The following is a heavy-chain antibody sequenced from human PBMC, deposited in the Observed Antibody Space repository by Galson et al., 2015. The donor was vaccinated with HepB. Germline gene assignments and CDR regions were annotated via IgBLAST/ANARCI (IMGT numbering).Heavy chain of an antibody. CDR2: ISYDGSNK. J-gene: IGHJ3*01. Sequence: SLRLSCAASGFTFSSYAMHWVRQAPGKGLEWVAVISYDGSNKYYADPVKGRFTISRDNSKNTLYLQMNSLRAEDTAVYYCARGTMIVVAASGAFDVWGQGTMVTVSS. V-gene: IGHV3-30*04. CDR3: ARGTMIVVAASGAFDV. CDR1: GFTFSSYA. D-gene: IGHD3-22*01.